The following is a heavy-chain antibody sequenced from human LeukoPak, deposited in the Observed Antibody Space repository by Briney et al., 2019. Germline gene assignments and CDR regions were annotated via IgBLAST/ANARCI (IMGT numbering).Heavy chain of an antibody. Sequence: GGSLRLSCAASGFTFSSYAMSWVRQAPGKGLEWVSAISGSGGSTYYADSVKGRFTISRDNSKNTLYLQMNSLRAEDTAVYYCAKKSKQWLVREYFDYWGQGTLVTVSS. CDR3: AKKSKQWLVREYFDY. J-gene: IGHJ4*02. V-gene: IGHV3-23*01. D-gene: IGHD6-19*01. CDR1: GFTFSSYA. CDR2: ISGSGGST.